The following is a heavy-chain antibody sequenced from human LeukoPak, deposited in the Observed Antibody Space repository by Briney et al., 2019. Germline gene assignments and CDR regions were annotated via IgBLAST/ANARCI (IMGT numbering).Heavy chain of an antibody. CDR2: ISSSGSTI. D-gene: IGHD6-19*01. CDR1: GFTFSSYE. CDR3: ARDVAVAGIGD. J-gene: IGHJ4*02. V-gene: IGHV3-48*03. Sequence: PGESLRLSCAASGFTFSSYEMNWVRQAPGKGLEWVSYISSSGSTIYYADSVKGRFTISRDNAKNSLYLQMNSLRAEDTAVYYCARDVAVAGIGDWGQGTLVTVSS.